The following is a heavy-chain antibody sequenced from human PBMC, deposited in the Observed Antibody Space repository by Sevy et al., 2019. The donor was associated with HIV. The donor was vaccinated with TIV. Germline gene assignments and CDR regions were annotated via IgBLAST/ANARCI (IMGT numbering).Heavy chain of an antibody. Sequence: GGSLRLSCAASIFTFNIYGMQWVRQAPGKGLEWVAYMRKDGLTTYYADSVKGRFTISRDSSKNTLYLQMNSLRIEDAALYYCTRETTYCVASGPVPGDIWGQGTMVTVSS. D-gene: IGHD1-1*01. J-gene: IGHJ3*02. V-gene: IGHV3-30*02. CDR3: TRETTYCVASGPVPGDI. CDR1: IFTFNIYG. CDR2: MRKDGLTT.